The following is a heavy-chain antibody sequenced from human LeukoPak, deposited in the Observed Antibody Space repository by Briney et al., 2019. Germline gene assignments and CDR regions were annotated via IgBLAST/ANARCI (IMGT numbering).Heavy chain of an antibody. CDR2: IYTSGST. D-gene: IGHD3-10*01. Sequence: SETLSLTCTVSGGPISSYYWSWIRQPAGKGLEWIGRIYTSGSTNYNPSLKSRVTISVDTSKNQFSLKLSSVTAADTAVYYCARTAPQYYPDPAFFDYWGQGTLVTVSS. CDR1: GGPISSYY. J-gene: IGHJ4*02. V-gene: IGHV4-4*07. CDR3: ARTAPQYYPDPAFFDY.